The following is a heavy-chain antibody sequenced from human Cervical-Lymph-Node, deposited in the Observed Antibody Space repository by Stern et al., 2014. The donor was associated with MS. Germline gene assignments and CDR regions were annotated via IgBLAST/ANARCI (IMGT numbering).Heavy chain of an antibody. Sequence: QVQMVQSGAEVKKPGASVKVSCKASGYTFTSYGISWVRKGPGQGLEWKGCISAYNGNANDAQKLQGRVTMTTDTSTSTAYMELRSLRSDDTAVYYCARGLLGIENAFDIWGQGTMVTVSS. CDR3: ARGLLGIENAFDI. D-gene: IGHD2-15*01. CDR1: GYTFTSYG. J-gene: IGHJ3*02. V-gene: IGHV1-18*01. CDR2: ISAYNGNA.